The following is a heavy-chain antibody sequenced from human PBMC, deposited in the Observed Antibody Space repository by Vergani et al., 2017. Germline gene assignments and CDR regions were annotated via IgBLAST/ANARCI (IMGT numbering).Heavy chain of an antibody. CDR3: ARDLQGAAAGLGY. J-gene: IGHJ4*02. CDR2: ISATVGST. Sequence: EVQLVESGGGLVQPGGSLRLSCAASGFTFTKYAMTWVRQAPGKGLEWVSTISATVGSTYYADSVKGRFTISRDNSKNTLFLQMNSLRAEDTAVYYCARDLQGAAAGLGYWGQGTLVTVSS. D-gene: IGHD6-13*01. V-gene: IGHV3-23*04. CDR1: GFTFTKYA.